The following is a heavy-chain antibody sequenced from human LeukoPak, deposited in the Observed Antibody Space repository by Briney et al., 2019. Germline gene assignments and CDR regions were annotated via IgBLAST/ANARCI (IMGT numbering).Heavy chain of an antibody. V-gene: IGHV4-34*01. J-gene: IGHJ4*02. CDR3: ARAGRDKRDDY. CDR2: INHSGST. Sequence: SETLSLTCAVYGGSFSGYYWSWIRQPPGRGLEWIGEINHSGSTNYNPSLKSRVTISVDTSKNQFSLKLSSVTAADTAVYYCARAGRDKRDDYWGQGTLVTVSS. D-gene: IGHD5-24*01. CDR1: GGSFSGYY.